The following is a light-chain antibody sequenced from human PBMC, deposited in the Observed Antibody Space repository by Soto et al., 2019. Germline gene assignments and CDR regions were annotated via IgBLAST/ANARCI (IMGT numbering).Light chain of an antibody. J-gene: IGLJ2*01. CDR3: LLSYDGGRV. V-gene: IGLV7-46*01. Sequence: AVVTQEPSLTVSPGGTVTLTCGCSTGPVTNSRFPYWFQQKPGQAPRTLIYDTSNKHSWTPARFSGSLLGGKAALTLSGAQPEDEADYYCLLSYDGGRVFGGGTKVTVL. CDR1: TGPVTNSRF. CDR2: DTS.